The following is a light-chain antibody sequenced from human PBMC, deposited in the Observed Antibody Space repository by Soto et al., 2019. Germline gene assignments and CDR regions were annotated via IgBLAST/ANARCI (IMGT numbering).Light chain of an antibody. CDR1: QSITGW. J-gene: IGKJ1*01. Sequence: DVQMTQSPSTLSAPVEDRVTIPYRAHQSITGWLAWFQQKPGKAPKLLISKASSLQSGVPSRFSGSGSGTEFTLTISSLQPDDFATYYCQQYNPYSPWTFGQGIKVDTK. CDR2: KAS. CDR3: QQYNPYSPWT. V-gene: IGKV1-5*03.